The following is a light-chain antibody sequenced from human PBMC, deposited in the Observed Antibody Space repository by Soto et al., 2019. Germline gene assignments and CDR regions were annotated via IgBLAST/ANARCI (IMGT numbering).Light chain of an antibody. V-gene: IGLV1-44*01. CDR1: TSNVGTNT. Sequence: QAVVTQPPSASGNPGQRVTISCSGSTSNVGTNTVNWYQQLPGTAPKLLIFNNNNRPSGVPARFSGSSSGTSASLAISDLQSEDEADYYCAAWDETLSGPVFGGGTKLTVL. J-gene: IGLJ2*01. CDR3: AAWDETLSGPV. CDR2: NNN.